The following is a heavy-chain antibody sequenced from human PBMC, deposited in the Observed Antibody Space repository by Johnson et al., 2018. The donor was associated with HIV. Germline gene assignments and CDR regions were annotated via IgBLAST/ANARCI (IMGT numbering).Heavy chain of an antibody. CDR3: VRWGSGWSAFDV. V-gene: IGHV3-74*02. CDR2: INSDGSST. J-gene: IGHJ3*01. D-gene: IGHD6-19*01. Sequence: VQLVESGGGLVQPGGSLRLSCSASGFTFSHYDMHWVRQAPGKGLVWVSRINSDGSSTSYADSVKGRFTISRDNAKNTLYLQMNSLRAEDTAVYYWVRWGSGWSAFDVWGQGTMVTGPS. CDR1: GFTFSHYD.